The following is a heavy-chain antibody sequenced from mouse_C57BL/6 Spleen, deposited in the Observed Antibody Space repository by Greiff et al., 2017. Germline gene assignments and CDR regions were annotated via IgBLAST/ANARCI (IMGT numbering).Heavy chain of an antibody. V-gene: IGHV1-4*01. CDR1: GYTFTSYT. Sequence: QVQLQQSGAELARPGASVKMSCTASGYTFTSYTMHWVQQMPGQGLEWIGYINPSSGYTKYNQKFKDKATLTADKSSSTAYMQLSSLTSEYSAVYDWGSQFAYWGQGTLLTVSA. CDR3: GSQFAY. CDR2: INPSSGYT. J-gene: IGHJ3*01.